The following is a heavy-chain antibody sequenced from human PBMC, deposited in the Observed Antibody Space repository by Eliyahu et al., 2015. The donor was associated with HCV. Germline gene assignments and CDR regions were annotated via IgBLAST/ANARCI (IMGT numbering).Heavy chain of an antibody. J-gene: IGHJ2*01. V-gene: IGHV3-72*01. CDR3: ARNRNGYKGSGYFDL. D-gene: IGHD5-24*01. Sequence: EVQLVESGGGLVQPGGSLRLSCAASGFTFSDHYMDWVRQAPGKGLEWVGRTRNKANSYTTEYAASVKGRFTISRDDSKNSLYLQMNSLKTEDTAVYYCARNRNGYKGSGYFDLWGRGTLVTVSS. CDR1: GFTFSDHY. CDR2: TRNKANSYTT.